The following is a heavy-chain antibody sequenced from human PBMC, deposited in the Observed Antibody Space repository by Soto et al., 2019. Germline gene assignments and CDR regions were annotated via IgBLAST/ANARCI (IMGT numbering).Heavy chain of an antibody. Sequence: EVQLLESGGTLVQPGGSLRLSCAASGFTFNSYAMSWVRQAPGKGLEWVSGISSSGVSTFYADSVKGRFTISRDNSKNPLLLQMDSLRAEDTAVYYCARGGLSIVYIDYWGQGTLVTVSP. D-gene: IGHD1-26*01. CDR3: ARGGLSIVYIDY. J-gene: IGHJ4*02. V-gene: IGHV3-23*01. CDR2: ISSSGVST. CDR1: GFTFNSYA.